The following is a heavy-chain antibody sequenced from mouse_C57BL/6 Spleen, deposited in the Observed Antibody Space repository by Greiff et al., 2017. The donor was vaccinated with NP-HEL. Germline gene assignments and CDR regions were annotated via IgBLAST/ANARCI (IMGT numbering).Heavy chain of an antibody. CDR3: ARGPLRSPSMDY. V-gene: IGHV1-64*01. D-gene: IGHD1-1*01. CDR1: GYTFTSYW. CDR2: IHPNSGST. Sequence: QVQLQQSGAELVKPGASVKLSCKASGYTFTSYWMHWVKQRPGQGLEWIGMIHPNSGSTNYNEKFKSKATLTVDKSSSTAFMQLSSLTSEDSAVYYCARGPLRSPSMDYWGQGTSVTVSS. J-gene: IGHJ4*01.